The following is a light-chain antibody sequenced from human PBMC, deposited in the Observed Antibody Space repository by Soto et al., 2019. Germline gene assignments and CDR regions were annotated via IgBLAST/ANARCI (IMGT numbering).Light chain of an antibody. CDR3: QQSYTAPLT. CDR1: QTINTY. J-gene: IGKJ4*01. CDR2: AAS. Sequence: DIQMTQSPSSLSASVGDRITITCRASQTINTYLNWYQQKPGEAPKLLIYAASSLQSWIPLRFRGSGSGTDFTLTISSLQPEDFATYYCQQSYTAPLTFGGGTKVDIK. V-gene: IGKV1-39*01.